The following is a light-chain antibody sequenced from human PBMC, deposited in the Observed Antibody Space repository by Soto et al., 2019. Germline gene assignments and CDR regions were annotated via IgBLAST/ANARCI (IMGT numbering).Light chain of an antibody. CDR1: QTVRNNY. V-gene: IGKV3-20*01. CDR3: QQFSSYPLT. J-gene: IGKJ4*01. CDR2: DAS. Sequence: EFVWTQSPGTLSLSPVERATLCCRASQTVRNNYLAWYQQKPGQAPRLLIYDASSRATGIPDRFSGGGSGTDFTLTISRLEPEHFAVYYCQQFSSYPLTFGGGTKVDI.